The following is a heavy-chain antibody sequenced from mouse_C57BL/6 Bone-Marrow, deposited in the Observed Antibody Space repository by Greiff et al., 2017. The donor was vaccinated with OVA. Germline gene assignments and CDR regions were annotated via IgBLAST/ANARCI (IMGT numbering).Heavy chain of an antibody. CDR1: GYTFTSYW. Sequence: QVQLQQPGAELVKPGASVKLSCKASGYTFTSYWMHWVKQRPGRGREWIGRIDPNSGGTKYNEKFKSKATLTVDKPSSTAYMQLRRLTSEDSSVYYCARGGVYYGSFAYWGQGTLVTVSA. V-gene: IGHV1-72*01. CDR2: IDPNSGGT. D-gene: IGHD1-1*01. J-gene: IGHJ3*01. CDR3: ARGGVYYGSFAY.